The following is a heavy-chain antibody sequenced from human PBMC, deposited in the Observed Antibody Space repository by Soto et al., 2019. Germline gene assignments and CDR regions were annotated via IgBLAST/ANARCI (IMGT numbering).Heavy chain of an antibody. CDR1: RFTFSSYS. V-gene: IGHV3-48*01. CDR3: ARRNTAMVTGYYYYGMDV. D-gene: IGHD5-18*01. Sequence: GSLRLSWEASRFTFSSYSINWVRQTPLNWLEWVSYISSSSSTIYYADSVKGRFTISRDNAKNSLYLQMNSLRAEDTAVYYCARRNTAMVTGYYYYGMDVWGQGTTVTVSS. J-gene: IGHJ6*02. CDR2: ISSSSSTI.